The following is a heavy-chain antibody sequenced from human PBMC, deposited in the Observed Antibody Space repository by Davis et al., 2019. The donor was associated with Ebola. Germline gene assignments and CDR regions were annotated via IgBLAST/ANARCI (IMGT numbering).Heavy chain of an antibody. J-gene: IGHJ4*02. D-gene: IGHD3-10*01. CDR3: AKEAIMVQGFDY. CDR1: GFTFSSYA. V-gene: IGHV3-9*01. CDR2: ISWNSGSI. Sequence: SLKISCAASGFTFSSYAMHWVRQAPGKGLEWVSGISWNSGSIGYADSVKGRFTTSRDNAKNSLYLQMNSLRAEDTALYYCAKEAIMVQGFDYWGQGTLVTASS.